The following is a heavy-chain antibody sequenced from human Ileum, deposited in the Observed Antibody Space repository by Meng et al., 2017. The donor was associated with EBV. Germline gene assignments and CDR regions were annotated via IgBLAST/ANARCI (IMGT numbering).Heavy chain of an antibody. D-gene: IGHD1-26*01. J-gene: IGHJ4*02. CDR1: GVSISSGVYH. CDR2: CSGGT. Sequence: QWQLPESGQGLVKPSQTLSLTCAVSGVSISSGVYHWSWIRQPPGKGLEWIGCSGGTYYNPSLKSRLTISVDTSKNQFSLKLDSATAADTAVYYCAIYAVGGSGQGYWGQGTLVTVSS. CDR3: AIYAVGGSGQGY. V-gene: IGHV4-30-4*01.